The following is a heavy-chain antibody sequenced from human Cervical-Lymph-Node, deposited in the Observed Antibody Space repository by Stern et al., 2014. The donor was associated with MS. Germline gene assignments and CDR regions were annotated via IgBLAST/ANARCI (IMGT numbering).Heavy chain of an antibody. D-gene: IGHD2-15*01. J-gene: IGHJ4*02. V-gene: IGHV3-21*01. CDR1: GFTFRSYS. CDR3: ARSSLWFDY. CDR2: ISSDGGYI. Sequence: EDQLVESGGGLVKPGGSLRLSCAASGFTFRSYSMNWVRQAPGKGLEWVSSISSDGGYIYYADSVKGRFTISRDNAKNSLYLQMNSLRAEDTAVYYCARSSLWFDYWGQGTLVTVSS.